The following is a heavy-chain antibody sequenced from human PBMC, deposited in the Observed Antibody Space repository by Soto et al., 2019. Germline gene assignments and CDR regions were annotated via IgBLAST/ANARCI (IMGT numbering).Heavy chain of an antibody. CDR3: ARDRDTPMVTREKIMDV. CDR2: ISYDGSNK. J-gene: IGHJ6*02. CDR1: VFTFGSYA. Sequence: SLTLASAASVFTFGSYAMQWVRQAPGRGLEWVAVISYDGSNKYYADSVKGRFTISRDNSKNPLYLQMNSLRAEDTAVYYCARDRDTPMVTREKIMDVWGQGTTVTVPS. D-gene: IGHD5-18*01. V-gene: IGHV3-30-3*01.